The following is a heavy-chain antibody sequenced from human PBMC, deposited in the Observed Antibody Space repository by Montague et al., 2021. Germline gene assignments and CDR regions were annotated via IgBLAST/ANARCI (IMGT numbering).Heavy chain of an antibody. CDR3: ASDRGPFDY. D-gene: IGHD3-10*01. Sequence: SETLSLTCGVYGGSLSEYYWTWIRQSPEKGQEWIGEVRHIGSTNYNPSLKSRVTMSVDKSKNQFSLKLGSVTAADTAVYYCASDRGPFDYWGQGTVVTVSS. V-gene: IGHV4-34*01. CDR2: VRHIGST. CDR1: GGSLSEYY. J-gene: IGHJ4*02.